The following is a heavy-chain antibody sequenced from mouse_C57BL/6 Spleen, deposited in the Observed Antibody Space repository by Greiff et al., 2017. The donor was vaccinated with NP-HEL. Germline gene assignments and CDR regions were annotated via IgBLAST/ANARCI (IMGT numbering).Heavy chain of an antibody. J-gene: IGHJ4*01. D-gene: IGHD1-1*02. CDR3: TRNYDFYAMDY. V-gene: IGHV1-15*01. CDR2: IDPETGGT. Sequence: QVQLQQSGAELVRPGASVTLSCKASGYTFTDYEMHWVKQTPVHGLEWIGAIDPETGGTAYNQKFKGKAILTAYKSSSTAYMELRSLTSEDSAVYYCTRNYDFYAMDYWGQGTSVTVSS. CDR1: GYTFTDYE.